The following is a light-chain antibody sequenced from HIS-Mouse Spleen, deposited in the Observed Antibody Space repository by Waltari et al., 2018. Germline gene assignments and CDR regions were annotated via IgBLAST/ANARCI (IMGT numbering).Light chain of an antibody. CDR1: SSALGGVTN. V-gene: IGLV2-14*01. CDR3: SSYTSSSTLGV. Sequence: QSALTQPAPVSGSPGQSHTISCTGTSSALGGVTNVSWYQQHPGQAPKLMIYEVSNRTSGVSNRFSGSKSGNTASLTISGLQAEDEADYYCSSYTSSSTLGVFGGGTKLTVL. CDR2: EVS. J-gene: IGLJ2*01.